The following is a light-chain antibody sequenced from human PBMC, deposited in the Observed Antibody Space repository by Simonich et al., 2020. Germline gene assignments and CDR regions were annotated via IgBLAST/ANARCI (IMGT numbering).Light chain of an antibody. J-gene: IGKJ5*01. CDR2: AAA. V-gene: IGKV1-39*01. CDR3: QQSYSTLSIT. CDR1: QSISSD. Sequence: DIQMTQSPFSLSASVGDRVTITCRASQSISSDLNWYQQKPGKAPKLLIYAAASLQSGVPSRFSVSGSGTDFTLTISSLQPEDFATYYCQQSYSTLSITFGQGTRLEIK.